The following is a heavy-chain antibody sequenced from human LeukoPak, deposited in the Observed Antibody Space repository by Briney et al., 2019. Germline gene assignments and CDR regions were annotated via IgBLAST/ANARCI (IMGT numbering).Heavy chain of an antibody. Sequence: GSLRLSCEASGFPFSINWMHWVRQAPGKGLEWDSSISSSSSYIYYADSVKGRFTISRDNAKNSLYLQMNSLRAEDTAVYYCARDRGYSNYEFDYWGQGTLVTVSS. CDR2: ISSSSSYI. J-gene: IGHJ4*02. V-gene: IGHV3-21*01. CDR3: ARDRGYSNYEFDY. CDR1: GFPFSINW. D-gene: IGHD4-11*01.